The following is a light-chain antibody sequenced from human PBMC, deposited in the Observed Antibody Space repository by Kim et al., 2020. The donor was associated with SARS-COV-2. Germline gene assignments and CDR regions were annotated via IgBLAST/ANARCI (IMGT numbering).Light chain of an antibody. CDR2: GAS. J-gene: IGKJ2*01. CDR3: QQYNKWMYT. CDR1: QSVSST. Sequence: SVSPGARATLPCRASQSVSSTLAWSQKNPGQAPRLVIYGASTRAAGVPARFSGSVSGAEFTLTISNLQPEDCAVYYCQQYNKWMYTFGQGTKLEI. V-gene: IGKV3D-15*01.